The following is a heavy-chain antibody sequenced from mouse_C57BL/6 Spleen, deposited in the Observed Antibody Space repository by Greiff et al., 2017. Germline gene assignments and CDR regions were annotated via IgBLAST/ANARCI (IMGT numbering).Heavy chain of an antibody. D-gene: IGHD2-4*01. J-gene: IGHJ4*01. Sequence: EVQLQQSGGDLVKPGGSLKLSCAASGFTFSSYGMSWVRQTPDKRLEWVATISSGGSYTYYPDSVKGRFTISRDNAKNTLYLQMSSLKSEDTAMYYCARRPYEYYYAMDDWGQGTSVTVSS. CDR2: ISSGGSYT. CDR1: GFTFSSYG. V-gene: IGHV5-6*01. CDR3: ARRPYEYYYAMDD.